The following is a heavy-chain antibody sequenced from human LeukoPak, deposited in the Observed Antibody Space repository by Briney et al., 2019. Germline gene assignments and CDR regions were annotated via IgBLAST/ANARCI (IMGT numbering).Heavy chain of an antibody. CDR2: ISSNGGST. Sequence: PGGSLRLSCAASGFTFSSYAMHWVRQAPGKGLEYVSAISSNGGSTYYANSVKGRFTISRDNSKNTLYLQMGSLRAEDMAVYYCARAEDIVLMVYDYWGQGTLVTVSS. J-gene: IGHJ4*02. V-gene: IGHV3-64*01. CDR3: ARAEDIVLMVYDY. CDR1: GFTFSSYA. D-gene: IGHD2-8*01.